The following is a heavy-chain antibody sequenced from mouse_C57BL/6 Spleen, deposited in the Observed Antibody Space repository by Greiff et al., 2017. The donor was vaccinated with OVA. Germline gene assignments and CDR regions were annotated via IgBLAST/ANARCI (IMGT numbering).Heavy chain of an antibody. J-gene: IGHJ4*01. Sequence: QVQLQQSGPELVKPGASVKISCKASGYAFSSSWMNWVKQRPGKGLEWIGRIYPGDGDTNYNGKFKGKATLTADKSSSTAYMQLSSLTSEDSAVYFCARREIYEGYTGAMDYWGQGTSVTVSS. D-gene: IGHD2-3*01. CDR1: GYAFSSSW. CDR3: ARREIYEGYTGAMDY. V-gene: IGHV1-82*01. CDR2: IYPGDGDT.